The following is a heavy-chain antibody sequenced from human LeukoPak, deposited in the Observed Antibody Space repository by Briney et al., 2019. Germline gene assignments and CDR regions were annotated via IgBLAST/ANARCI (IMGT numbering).Heavy chain of an antibody. CDR1: GLNLSRYG. V-gene: IGHV3-30*02. J-gene: IGHJ4*02. CDR2: IRYDGSNK. D-gene: IGHD6-13*01. Sequence: GGPLTLLCAAWGLNLSRYGVQWVGQAREGGGEGVSFIRYDGSNKYYADSVKGRFTISRDNSKNTLYLQMNSLRAEDTALYYCAKDSSSWSFDYWGQGTLVTVSS. CDR3: AKDSSSWSFDY.